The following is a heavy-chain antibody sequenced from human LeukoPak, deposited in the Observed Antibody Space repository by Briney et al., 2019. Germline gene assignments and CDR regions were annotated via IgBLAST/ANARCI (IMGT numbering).Heavy chain of an antibody. V-gene: IGHV1-18*01. D-gene: IGHD6-19*01. CDR2: ISAYNGNT. CDR3: ARGLGDSSGWFLGY. Sequence: ASLKVSSTPSGYTFTIYGISWVRQAPGQGIEWMGWISAYNGNTNYAQKLQGRVTMTTDTSTSTAYMELRSLRSDDTAVYFCARGLGDSSGWFLGYWGQGTLVTVSS. CDR1: GYTFTIYG. J-gene: IGHJ4*02.